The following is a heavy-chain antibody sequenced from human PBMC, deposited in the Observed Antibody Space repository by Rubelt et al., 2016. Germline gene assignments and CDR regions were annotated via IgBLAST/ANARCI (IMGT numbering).Heavy chain of an antibody. D-gene: IGHD3-3*01. V-gene: IGHV3-48*04. CDR2: ISYSSTTI. Sequence: EVQLLESGGGWEQPGGSLRLSCAASGFTFSSYRMNWVRQAPGKGLEWVSYISYSSTTIYYADSVQGRFTISRDDAKTSLYLQMNNLRVEDTAVYYCARCYDFWSGFGGASSYYMDVWGKGTTVTVSS. CDR3: ARCYDFWSGFGGASSYYMDV. J-gene: IGHJ6*03. CDR1: GFTFSSYR.